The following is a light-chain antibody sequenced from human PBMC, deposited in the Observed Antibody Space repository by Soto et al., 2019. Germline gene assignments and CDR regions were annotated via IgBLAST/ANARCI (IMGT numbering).Light chain of an antibody. CDR2: RTS. Sequence: ETVMTQSPATLSVSPVERATLSCRASQSISNNLAWYQQKPGQSPRLIMFRTSTRATGVPDRFSGSGSGTDFNITISSLQSEDFAVYYCQHYNNWPRATFGGGTKVDIK. CDR1: QSISNN. CDR3: QHYNNWPRAT. J-gene: IGKJ4*01. V-gene: IGKV3-15*01.